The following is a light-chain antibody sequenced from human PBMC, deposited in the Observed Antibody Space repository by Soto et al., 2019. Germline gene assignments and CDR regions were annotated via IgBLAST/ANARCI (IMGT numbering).Light chain of an antibody. J-gene: IGKJ4*01. Sequence: DLQLTQSPSFLSASVGDRVTITCRASQGISSYLAWYQQKPGKAPKLLIYAASTLQSGVPSRFSGSASGTEFTLTISSLQPEDFAAYYCLQLNTYPFTFGGGTKVEIK. V-gene: IGKV1-9*01. CDR3: LQLNTYPFT. CDR1: QGISSY. CDR2: AAS.